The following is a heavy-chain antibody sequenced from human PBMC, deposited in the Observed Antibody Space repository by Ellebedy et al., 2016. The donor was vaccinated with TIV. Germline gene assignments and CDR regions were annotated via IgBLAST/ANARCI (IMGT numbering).Heavy chain of an antibody. CDR3: ARPDLDY. Sequence: GGSLRLSCAASGFSVSSSYMNWVRQAPGKGLEWVSVIYSGGGTYCADSVKGRFTLSRDNSKNTLYLQMNSLRAEDTAMYYCARPDLDYWGQGTLVSVSS. CDR2: IYSGGGT. V-gene: IGHV3-53*01. J-gene: IGHJ4*02. CDR1: GFSVSSSY.